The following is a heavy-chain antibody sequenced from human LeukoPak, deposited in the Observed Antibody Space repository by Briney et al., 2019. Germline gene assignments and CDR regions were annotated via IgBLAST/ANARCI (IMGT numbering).Heavy chain of an antibody. CDR3: ARAHGFTDF. CDR1: GFTLITYG. D-gene: IGHD3-10*01. V-gene: IGHV3-23*01. Sequence: GSLRLSCVAFGFTLITYGMSWVRQAPGKGLEWVSGVSGSIINTHYADSVKGRFTISRDNSKNTLYLEMNSLRAEDTAVYYCARAHGFTDFWGQGTLVTVSS. CDR2: VSGSIINT. J-gene: IGHJ4*02.